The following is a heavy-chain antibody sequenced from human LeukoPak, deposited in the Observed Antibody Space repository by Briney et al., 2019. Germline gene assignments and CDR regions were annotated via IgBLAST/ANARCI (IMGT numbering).Heavy chain of an antibody. D-gene: IGHD3-10*01. J-gene: IGHJ1*01. CDR2: ISGSGGST. Sequence: GGSLRLSCAASGFTVNSNYMSWVRQAPGKGLEWVSAISGSGGSTYYADSVKGRFTISRDNSKNTLYLQMNSLRAEDTAVYYCAKSLLWFGVAAEYFQHWGQGTLVTVSS. CDR1: GFTVNSNY. V-gene: IGHV3-23*01. CDR3: AKSLLWFGVAAEYFQH.